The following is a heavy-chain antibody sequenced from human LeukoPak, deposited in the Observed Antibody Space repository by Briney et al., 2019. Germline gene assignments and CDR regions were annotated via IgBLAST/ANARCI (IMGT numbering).Heavy chain of an antibody. D-gene: IGHD2-2*01. CDR2: ISAYNGNT. CDR1: GYTFTSYG. CDR3: AREAYCSSTSCYSKEVDY. V-gene: IGHV1-18*04. J-gene: IGHJ4*02. Sequence: GASVKVSCKASGYTFTSYGISWVRQAPGQGLEWMGWISAYNGNTNYARKLQGRVTMTTDTSTSTAYMELRSLRSDDTAVYYCAREAYCSSTSCYSKEVDYWGQGTLVTVSS.